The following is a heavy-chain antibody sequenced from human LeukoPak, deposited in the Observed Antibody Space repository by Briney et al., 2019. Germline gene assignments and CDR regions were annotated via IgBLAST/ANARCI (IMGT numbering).Heavy chain of an antibody. J-gene: IGHJ5*02. Sequence: ASVKVSCKASGFTFTSYDINWVRQASGQGLELMGWMNPNNGNTGYAQKFQGRVTMTRDTSISTAYMELRGLRSEDTAVYYCVRDGEGAAISVNYWFDPWGQGTLVTVSS. CDR3: VRDGEGAAISVNYWFDP. CDR1: GFTFTSYD. V-gene: IGHV1-8*01. CDR2: MNPNNGNT. D-gene: IGHD2-2*02.